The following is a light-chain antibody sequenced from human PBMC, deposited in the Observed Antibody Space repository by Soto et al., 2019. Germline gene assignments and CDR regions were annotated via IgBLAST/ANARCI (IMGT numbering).Light chain of an antibody. CDR3: QKISSIPYT. J-gene: IGKJ2*01. CDR1: QTISTY. V-gene: IGKV1-39*01. Sequence: DIQMTQSPSSLSASVGDRVTITCRASQTISTYLNWYQQNPGKAPKLLIYAASNLQNGVPSRFSGSGSGTDFTLTISSLPPEDFATYYCQKISSIPYTFGQGTKLEIK. CDR2: AAS.